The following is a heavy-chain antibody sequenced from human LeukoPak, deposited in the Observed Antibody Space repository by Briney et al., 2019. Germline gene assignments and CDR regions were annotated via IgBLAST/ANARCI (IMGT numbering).Heavy chain of an antibody. CDR2: IIPILGIA. D-gene: IGHD6-13*01. CDR3: ARDRRIAAAGTNAFDI. V-gene: IGHV1-69*04. J-gene: IGHJ3*02. Sequence: SVKVSCKASGGTFSSYAISWVRQAPGQGLEWMGRIIPILGIANYAQKFQGRVTITADKSTSTAYMELSSLRSEDTAVYYCARDRRIAAAGTNAFDIWGQGTMVTVSS. CDR1: GGTFSSYA.